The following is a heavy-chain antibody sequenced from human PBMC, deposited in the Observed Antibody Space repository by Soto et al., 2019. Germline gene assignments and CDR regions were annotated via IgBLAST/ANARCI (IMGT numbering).Heavy chain of an antibody. CDR1: GFTFSSYA. V-gene: IGHV3-23*01. CDR2: ISGSGGGT. Sequence: EVQLLESGGGLVQPGGSLRLSCAASGFTFSSYAMSWVRQAPGKGLEWVPAISGSGGGTYYADSVKGRFTIASDNSNNTLYLQMNSLRAEDTAVYYRASSDDFWSGYYDYWGQGTLVTVSS. D-gene: IGHD3-3*01. J-gene: IGHJ4*02. CDR3: ASSDDFWSGYYDY.